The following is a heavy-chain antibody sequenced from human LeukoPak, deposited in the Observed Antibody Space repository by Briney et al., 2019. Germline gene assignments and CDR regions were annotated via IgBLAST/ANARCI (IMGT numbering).Heavy chain of an antibody. CDR3: AKDRGTGSVVDYFDS. D-gene: IGHD2-15*01. V-gene: IGHV3-30*02. CDR1: RFSFSNYG. J-gene: IGHJ4*02. CDR2: IRYDGSNK. Sequence: GGSLRLSCAASRFSFSNYGVHWVRQAPGMGLEWVAFIRYDGSNKQYVDSVKGRFTISRDNSKNTACLQMNGLRVEDTAVYYCAKDRGTGSVVDYFDSWGQGTLVTVSS.